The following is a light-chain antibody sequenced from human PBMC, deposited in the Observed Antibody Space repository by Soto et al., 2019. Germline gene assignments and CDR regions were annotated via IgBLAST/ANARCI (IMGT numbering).Light chain of an antibody. CDR1: SSDVGGYEY. CDR3: SSYAGSNNLHVL. Sequence: QSALTQPPSASGSPGQSVTISCTGSSSDVGGYEYVSWYQQHPGKAPKLIIYEVIKRPSGVRDRFSGSKSGNTASLTVSGLQAEDEADYYCSSYAGSNNLHVLFGGGTKLTVL. J-gene: IGLJ2*01. CDR2: EVI. V-gene: IGLV2-8*01.